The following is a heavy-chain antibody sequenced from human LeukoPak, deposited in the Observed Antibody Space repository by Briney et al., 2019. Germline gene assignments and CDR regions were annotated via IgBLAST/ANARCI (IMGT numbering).Heavy chain of an antibody. V-gene: IGHV3-48*04. CDR2: ISSNSSTI. CDR1: GFTFSSYA. CDR3: APAPYYYDSSGSY. J-gene: IGHJ4*02. D-gene: IGHD3-22*01. Sequence: GGSLRLSCAASGFTFSSYAMSWVRQAPGKGLEWVSYISSNSSTIYYADSVKGRFTISRDNAKNSLYLQMNSLRAEDTAVYYCAPAPYYYDSSGSYWGQGSLVTVSS.